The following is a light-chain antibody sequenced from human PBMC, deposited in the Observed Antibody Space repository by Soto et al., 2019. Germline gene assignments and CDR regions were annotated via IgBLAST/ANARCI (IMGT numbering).Light chain of an antibody. CDR3: QQLNSYPLT. CDR2: AAS. CDR1: QSISSW. V-gene: IGKV1-5*01. Sequence: DIQMTQSPSTLSASVGGRVTITCRASQSISSWLAWYQRKPGKAPKLLISAASSLQSGVPSRFSGSGSGTEFTLTISSLQPEDFATYYCQQLNSYPLTFGGGTKVDIK. J-gene: IGKJ4*01.